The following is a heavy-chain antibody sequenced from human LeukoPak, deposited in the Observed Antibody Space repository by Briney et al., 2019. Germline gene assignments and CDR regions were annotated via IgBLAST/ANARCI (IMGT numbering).Heavy chain of an antibody. V-gene: IGHV1-69*05. D-gene: IGHD2-2*01. CDR2: IIPIFGTA. J-gene: IGHJ5*02. CDR1: GGTFSSYA. Sequence: GASVKVSCKASGGTFSSYAISWVRQAPGQGLEWMGRIIPIFGTANHAQKFQGRVTITTDESTSTAYMELSSLRSEDTAVYYCARGRLVPAAIFDPWGQGTLVTVSS. CDR3: ARGRLVPAAIFDP.